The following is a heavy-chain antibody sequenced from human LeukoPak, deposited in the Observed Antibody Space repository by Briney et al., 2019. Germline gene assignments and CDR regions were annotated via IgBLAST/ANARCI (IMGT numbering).Heavy chain of an antibody. CDR1: GFTLNNYA. CDR2: INDSGGST. D-gene: IGHD6-13*01. V-gene: IGHV3-23*01. Sequence: GGSLRLSCAASGFTLNNYAMNWVRQAPGKGLEWVSAINDSGGSTYYADSVKGRFTISRDNSKNTLYLQMGSLTAEDMAFYYCAREGTPGTFDYWGQGTLVTVSA. J-gene: IGHJ4*02. CDR3: AREGTPGTFDY.